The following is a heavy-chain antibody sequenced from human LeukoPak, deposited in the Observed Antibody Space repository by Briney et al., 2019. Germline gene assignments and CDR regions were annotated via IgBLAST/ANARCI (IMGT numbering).Heavy chain of an antibody. J-gene: IGHJ4*02. Sequence: PSETLSLTCTVSGGSVSSGSYCWSWIRQPPGKGLEWIGYIYYRGSTNYNPSLKSRVTISVDTSKNQFSLKLSSVTAADTAVYYCARVHLGYCSSTSCYGIDYWGQGTLVTVSS. CDR1: GGSVSSGSYC. V-gene: IGHV4-61*01. D-gene: IGHD2-2*03. CDR3: ARVHLGYCSSTSCYGIDY. CDR2: IYYRGST.